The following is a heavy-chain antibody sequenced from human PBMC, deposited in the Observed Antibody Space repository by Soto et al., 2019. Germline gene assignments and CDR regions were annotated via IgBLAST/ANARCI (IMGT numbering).Heavy chain of an antibody. J-gene: IGHJ6*02. Sequence: PSETLSLTCAVYGGSFSGYYWSWIRQPPGKGLEWIGGINNSGSTNYNPSLKSRVTISVDTTKNQFSLKLSSVTAADTAVYYCARDASGLHNYYFGMDVWGQGTTVTVSS. CDR2: INNSGST. D-gene: IGHD1-26*01. V-gene: IGHV4-34*09. CDR1: GGSFSGYY. CDR3: ARDASGLHNYYFGMDV.